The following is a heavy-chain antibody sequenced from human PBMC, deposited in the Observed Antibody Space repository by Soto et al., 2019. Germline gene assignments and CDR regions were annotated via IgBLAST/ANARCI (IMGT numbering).Heavy chain of an antibody. D-gene: IGHD4-17*01. J-gene: IGHJ4*02. CDR2: ISAYNGNT. CDR1: GYTFTSYG. V-gene: IGHV1-18*01. Sequence: ASAKVSCKASGYTFTSYGISWVRQAPGQGFEWMGWISAYNGNTNYAQKLQGRVTMTTDTSTSTAYMELRSLRSDDTAVYYCASTHDYGDYEADYWGQGTLVTVSS. CDR3: ASTHDYGDYEADY.